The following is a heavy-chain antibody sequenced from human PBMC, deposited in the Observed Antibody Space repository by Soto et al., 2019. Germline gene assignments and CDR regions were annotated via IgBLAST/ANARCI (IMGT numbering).Heavy chain of an antibody. CDR1: GLTYSTYW. CDR2: INSDGRTT. CDR3: ATVATGSYFWFDP. Sequence: EVQLVESGGGLVQPGGSLRLSCTASGLTYSTYWMHWVRQAPGKGLVWVARINSDGRTTTYADSVKGRFTSSRDNAKNTLYLQMNSLSAEDTAIYYCATVATGSYFWFDPWGQGTLVTVSS. V-gene: IGHV3-74*03. D-gene: IGHD1-26*01. J-gene: IGHJ5*02.